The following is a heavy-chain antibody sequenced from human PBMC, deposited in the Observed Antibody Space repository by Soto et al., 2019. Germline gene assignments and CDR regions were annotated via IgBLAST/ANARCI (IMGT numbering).Heavy chain of an antibody. CDR1: GGSFSGYY. V-gene: IGHV4-34*01. Sequence: SETLSLTCAVYGGSFSGYYWSWIRQPPGKGLEWIGEINHSGSTNYNPSLKSRVTISVDTSKNQFSLKLSSVTAADTAVYYCARDQVGPNIYWGQGTLVTVSS. CDR2: INHSGST. J-gene: IGHJ4*02. CDR3: ARDQVGPNIY. D-gene: IGHD1-26*01.